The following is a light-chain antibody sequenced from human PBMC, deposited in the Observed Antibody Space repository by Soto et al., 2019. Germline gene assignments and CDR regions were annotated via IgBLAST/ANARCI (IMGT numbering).Light chain of an antibody. V-gene: IGKV1-9*01. CDR3: QQLNSYPRT. CDR1: QGISSY. CDR2: AAS. J-gene: IGKJ3*01. Sequence: IQLTHPPSSLSASVGERVTITCRASQGISSYLAWYQQKPGKAPKLLIYAASTLQSGVPSRFSGSGSGTDFTLTISSLQPEDFATYYCQQLNSYPRTFGPGTKVDIK.